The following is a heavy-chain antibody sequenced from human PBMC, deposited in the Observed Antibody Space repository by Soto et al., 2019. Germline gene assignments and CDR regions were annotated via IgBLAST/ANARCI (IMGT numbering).Heavy chain of an antibody. V-gene: IGHV4-30-4*01. D-gene: IGHD3-10*01. CDR2: IYYSGST. CDR3: ARSYGSGSYNTAYYYYGMDV. Sequence: QVQLQESGPGLVKPSQTLSLTCTVSGGSISSGDYYWSWIRQPPGKGLEWIGYIYYSGSTYYNPSLKSRVTISVDTSKNQFSLKLSSVTAADTAVYYCARSYGSGSYNTAYYYYGMDVWGQGTTVTVSS. CDR1: GGSISSGDYY. J-gene: IGHJ6*02.